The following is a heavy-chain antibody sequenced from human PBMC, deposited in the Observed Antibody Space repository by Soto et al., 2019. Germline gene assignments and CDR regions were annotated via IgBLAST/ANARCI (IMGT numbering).Heavy chain of an antibody. CDR1: GFTFSNYA. J-gene: IGHJ6*02. Sequence: ELQLLESGGGLVQPGGSLRLSCTASGFTFSNYAMSWVRQGPGQGLEWLSTITGSGTKTYDYAGSVKGRFTISRDNSQDTLYLQMNTLSPGDTAVYYCAKFLASKPPGGMDVWGQGTTVTVSS. D-gene: IGHD6-19*01. V-gene: IGHV3-23*01. CDR3: AKFLASKPPGGMDV. CDR2: ITGSGTKT.